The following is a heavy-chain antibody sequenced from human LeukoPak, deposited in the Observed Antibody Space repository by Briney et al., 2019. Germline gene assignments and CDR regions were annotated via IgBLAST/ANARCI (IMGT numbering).Heavy chain of an antibody. CDR3: AKASAMIVVVSKHFDY. Sequence: PSETLSLTCIVSGGPISVDYWNWIRQAPGKGLEWIGYIYYTGRTNNNPPLPSRLTISINTSKSQFSLRLTSVTAADTAVYYCAKASAMIVVVSKHFDYWGQGTLVTVSS. CDR2: IYYTGRT. D-gene: IGHD3-22*01. CDR1: GGPISVDY. J-gene: IGHJ4*02. V-gene: IGHV4-59*01.